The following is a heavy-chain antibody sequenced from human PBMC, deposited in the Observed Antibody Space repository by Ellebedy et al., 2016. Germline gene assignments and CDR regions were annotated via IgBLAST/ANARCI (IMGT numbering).Heavy chain of an antibody. V-gene: IGHV4-34*01. CDR1: GGSFSGYF. J-gene: IGHJ4*02. Sequence: SETLSLTCTVYGGSFSGYFWNWIRQPSGKGLEWIGEINHSGSTNYNPSLKSRVTISVDTSKNQFSLKLSSVTAADTAVYYCARGRSRIAAVGTGLKVWGQGTLVSVSS. D-gene: IGHD6-13*01. CDR2: INHSGST. CDR3: ARGRSRIAAVGTGLKV.